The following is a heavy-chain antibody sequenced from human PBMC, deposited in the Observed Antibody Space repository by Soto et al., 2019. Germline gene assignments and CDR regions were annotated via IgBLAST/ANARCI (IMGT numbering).Heavy chain of an antibody. CDR1: GGTFSDFA. D-gene: IGHD3-16*01. V-gene: IGHV1-69*06. CDR2: IVPRFGSP. CDR3: ARDRIQLRLGKYSFNGMDV. Sequence: QVQLVQSGAEMRKPGSSLRVSCKASGGTFSDFAFSWVRQAPGQGLECMGGIVPRFGSPNYAQKFGGRVTISADTSTSTVYMEVSSLRFDDTAVYFCARDRIQLRLGKYSFNGMDVWGQGTTITVSS. J-gene: IGHJ6*02.